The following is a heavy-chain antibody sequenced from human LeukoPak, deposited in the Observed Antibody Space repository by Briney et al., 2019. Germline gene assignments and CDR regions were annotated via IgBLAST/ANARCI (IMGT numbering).Heavy chain of an antibody. CDR3: ARVQLTAMVPYYFDY. D-gene: IGHD5-18*01. V-gene: IGHV3-53*01. CDR1: GVTVSSNY. J-gene: IGHJ4*02. Sequence: PGGSLRLSCAASGVTVSSNYMSWVRQAPGKGLEWVSVIYSGGSTYYADSVKGRFTISRDNSKNTLYLQMNSLRAEDTAVYYCARVQLTAMVPYYFDYWGQGTLVTVSS. CDR2: IYSGGST.